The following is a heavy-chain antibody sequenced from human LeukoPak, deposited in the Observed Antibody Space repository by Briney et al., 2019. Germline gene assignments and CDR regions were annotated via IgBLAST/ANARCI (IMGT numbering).Heavy chain of an antibody. J-gene: IGHJ4*02. CDR2: IKQDGSEK. CDR1: GFTFSSYW. Sequence: GGSLRLSCAASGFTFSSYWMSWVRQVPGKGLEWVANIKQDGSEKYYVDSVKGRFTISRDNAKNSLYLQMNSLRAEDTAVYYCARDPTPYYYDSSGYHYDYWGQGTLVTVSS. V-gene: IGHV3-7*01. D-gene: IGHD3-22*01. CDR3: ARDPTPYYYDSSGYHYDY.